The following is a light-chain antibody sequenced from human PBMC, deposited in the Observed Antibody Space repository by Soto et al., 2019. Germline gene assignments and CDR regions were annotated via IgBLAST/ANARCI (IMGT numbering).Light chain of an antibody. CDR3: QQYNSLPLT. J-gene: IGKJ4*01. Sequence: DIVMTQSPATLSVSPGERATLSCRASQSVGSNFAWYQQTPGQAPRLLIYGASTRATGIPVRFSGSGSGTEFTLTITSLQSEDFAVYYCQQYNSLPLTFGGGTKVDIK. V-gene: IGKV3-15*01. CDR1: QSVGSN. CDR2: GAS.